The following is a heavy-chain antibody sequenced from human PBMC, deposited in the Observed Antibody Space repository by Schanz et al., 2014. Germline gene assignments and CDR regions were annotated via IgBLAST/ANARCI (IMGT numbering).Heavy chain of an antibody. J-gene: IGHJ3*02. CDR3: ARDRGHGDLPGDI. CDR2: ISYSGST. Sequence: QVQLQESGPGLVKPSQTLSLTCTVSGGSVSSGGDYWSWIRQHPGKGLEWIGFISYSGSTYYNPSLKSRVTISVDTSNNQFSRKLNSVTAADTAVYYCARDRGHGDLPGDIWGQGTMVTVSS. D-gene: IGHD4-17*01. V-gene: IGHV4-31*03. CDR1: GGSVSSGGDY.